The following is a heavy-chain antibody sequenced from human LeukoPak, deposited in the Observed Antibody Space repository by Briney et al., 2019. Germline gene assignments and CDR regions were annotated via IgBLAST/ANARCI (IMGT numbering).Heavy chain of an antibody. J-gene: IGHJ4*02. CDR3: ARRGGSSSRRSPIDY. CDR1: GFTLSDYW. CDR2: IKQDGSQR. V-gene: IGHV3-7*01. D-gene: IGHD6-6*01. Sequence: GGSLRLSCTASGFTLSDYWMTWVRQAPGKGPEWVANIKQDGSQRYYVDSVRGRFTISRDNARNSLFLQMNGLRAEDTAVYYCARRGGSSSRRSPIDYWGQGTLVTVSS.